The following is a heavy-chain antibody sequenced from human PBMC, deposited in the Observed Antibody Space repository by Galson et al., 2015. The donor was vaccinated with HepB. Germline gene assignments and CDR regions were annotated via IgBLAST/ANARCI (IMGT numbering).Heavy chain of an antibody. CDR3: ARAPYSSATGYFDL. D-gene: IGHD6-25*01. CDR1: GGSISRFY. J-gene: IGHJ2*01. Sequence: SETLSLTCTVSGGSISRFYWSWIRQPPGKGLEWIGYIYYSGTTNYNPSLKSRVTISVDTSKNQFSLRLRSVTAADTAVYYCARAPYSSATGYFDLWGRGTLVTVSS. V-gene: IGHV4-59*08. CDR2: IYYSGTT.